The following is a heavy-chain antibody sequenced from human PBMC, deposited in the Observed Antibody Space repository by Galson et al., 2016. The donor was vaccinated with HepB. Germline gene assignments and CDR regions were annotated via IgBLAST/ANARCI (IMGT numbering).Heavy chain of an antibody. CDR2: IKQDGSDK. CDR1: GFTFSDYW. D-gene: IGHD1-1*01. V-gene: IGHV3-7*04. Sequence: SLRLSCAASGFTFSDYWMNWVRQAPGKGLEWVANIKQDGSDKYYVDAVKGRFTISRDNARNSLYLQMNSLRADDTAVYYCVRAHWKLARRAAYFDYWGQGILVTVSS. J-gene: IGHJ4*02. CDR3: VRAHWKLARRAAYFDY.